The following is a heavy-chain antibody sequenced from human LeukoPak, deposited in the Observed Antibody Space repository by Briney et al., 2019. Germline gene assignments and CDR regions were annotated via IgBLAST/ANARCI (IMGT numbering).Heavy chain of an antibody. CDR1: GGSISSYY. CDR2: IYTSGST. D-gene: IGHD6-13*01. J-gene: IGHJ5*02. CDR3: ARDPGIAAAGMNWFDP. V-gene: IGHV4-4*07. Sequence: SETLSLTCTVSGGSISSYYWSWIRQPAGKGLEWIGRIYTSGSTNYNPSLKSRVTMSVDTSKSQFSLKLSSVTAADTAVYYCARDPGIAAAGMNWFDPWGQGTLVTVSS.